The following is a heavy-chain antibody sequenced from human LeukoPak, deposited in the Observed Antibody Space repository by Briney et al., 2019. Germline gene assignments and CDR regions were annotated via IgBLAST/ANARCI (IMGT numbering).Heavy chain of an antibody. CDR1: GGSFSGYY. CDR3: ARGRGSNYDFWSGYYSSYNWFDP. V-gene: IGHV4-34*01. D-gene: IGHD3-3*01. J-gene: IGHJ5*02. CDR2: INHSGST. Sequence: PSETLSLTCAVYGGSFSGYYWSWIRQPPGKGLEWIGEINHSGSTNYNPSLKSRVTISVDTSKNQFSLKLSSVTAADTAVYYCARGRGSNYDFWSGYYSSYNWFDPWGQGTLVTVSS.